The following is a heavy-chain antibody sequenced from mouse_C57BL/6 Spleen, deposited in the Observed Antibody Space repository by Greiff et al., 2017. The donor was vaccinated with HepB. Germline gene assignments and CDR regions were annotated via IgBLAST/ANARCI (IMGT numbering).Heavy chain of an antibody. V-gene: IGHV1-26*01. D-gene: IGHD2-5*01. CDR3: ARSLSNYPFDY. CDR1: GYTFTDYY. CDR2: INPNNGGT. J-gene: IGHJ2*01. Sequence: EVQLQQSGPELVKPGASVKISCKASGYTFTDYYMNWVKQSHGKSLEWIGDINPNNGGTSYNQKFKGKATLTVDKSSSTAYMELRSLTSEDSAVYYCARSLSNYPFDYWGQGTTLTVSS.